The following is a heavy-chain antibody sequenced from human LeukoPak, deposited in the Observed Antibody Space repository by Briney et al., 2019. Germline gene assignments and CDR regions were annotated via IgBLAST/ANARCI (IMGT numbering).Heavy chain of an antibody. J-gene: IGHJ4*02. Sequence: LGGALKISCKGSGYSFTSYWLGWVRQMPGEGLEGMGIIYPGDSDTRYSPSFQGQVTISADKSISTTYLQWSSLKASDTAMHYCARRSGDSSGNDYWGQGTLVTVSS. CDR3: ARRSGDSSGNDY. CDR2: IYPGDSDT. D-gene: IGHD3-22*01. CDR1: GYSFTSYW. V-gene: IGHV5-51*01.